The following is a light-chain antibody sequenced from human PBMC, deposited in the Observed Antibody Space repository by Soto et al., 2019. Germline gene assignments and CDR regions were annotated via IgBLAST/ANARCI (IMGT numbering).Light chain of an antibody. J-gene: IGKJ1*01. CDR1: QSVSSPY. Sequence: EVVLTQSPGTLSLSPGERATLSCRASQSVSSPYLAWYQQRPGQAPRLLIYGTSTRATGIPDRFSGSGSGTDFTLTISRLEPEDFAVYDCQQYGYSPRTFGQGTKVEFK. V-gene: IGKV3-20*01. CDR3: QQYGYSPRT. CDR2: GTS.